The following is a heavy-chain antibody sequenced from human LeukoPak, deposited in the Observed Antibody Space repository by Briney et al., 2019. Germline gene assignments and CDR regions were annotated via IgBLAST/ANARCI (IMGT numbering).Heavy chain of an antibody. J-gene: IGHJ4*02. V-gene: IGHV4-59*08. D-gene: IGHD5-18*01. Sequence: SETLSLTCTVSGGSISSYYWSWIRQPPGKGLEWIGYIYSSGRTINNPSLKSRVTISVDTSKNQFSLKLSSVTAADTAVYYCARRAQGYSYANLDYWGQGTLVTVSS. CDR3: ARRAQGYSYANLDY. CDR2: IYSSGRT. CDR1: GGSISSYY.